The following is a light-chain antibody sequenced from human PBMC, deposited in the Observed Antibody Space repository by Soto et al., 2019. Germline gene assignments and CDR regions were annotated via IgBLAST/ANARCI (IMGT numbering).Light chain of an antibody. V-gene: IGKV1-39*01. CDR3: QQSYTTLFT. CDR1: QGISTY. J-gene: IGKJ3*01. CDR2: GAS. Sequence: DIQMTQSPSSLSASVGDRVTITCRASQGISTYLNWYQQKPGKAPKLLLYGASSLQSGVPSRFSGSGSGTDFTLTISSLQPEDFATYYCQQSYTTLFTFGPGTKVDIK.